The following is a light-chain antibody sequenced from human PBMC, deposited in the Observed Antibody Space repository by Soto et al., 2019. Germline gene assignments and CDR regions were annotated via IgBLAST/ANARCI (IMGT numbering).Light chain of an antibody. J-gene: IGKJ1*01. Sequence: IQMTQSPSSLSASIEDIVSISCRASQSISSYLNWYQQKPGKAPKLLIYAASSLQSGIPDRFSGSGSGTDFTLTISRLETEDFAVYYCQQYGSSGTFGQGTKVDIK. V-gene: IGKV1-39*01. CDR2: AAS. CDR3: QQYGSSGT. CDR1: QSISSY.